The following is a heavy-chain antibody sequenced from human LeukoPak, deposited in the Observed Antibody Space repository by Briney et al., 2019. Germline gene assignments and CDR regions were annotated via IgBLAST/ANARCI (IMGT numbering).Heavy chain of an antibody. Sequence: GGSLRLSCSASGFTFSSYAMHWARQAPGKGLEYVSAISSNGGSTYYADSVKGRFTISRDNSKNTLYLQMSSLRAEDTAVYYCVKWATITGGDYWGREPWSPSPQ. CDR1: GFTFSSYA. CDR2: ISSNGGST. CDR3: VKWATITGGDY. D-gene: IGHD5-12*01. V-gene: IGHV3-64D*09. J-gene: IGHJ4*02.